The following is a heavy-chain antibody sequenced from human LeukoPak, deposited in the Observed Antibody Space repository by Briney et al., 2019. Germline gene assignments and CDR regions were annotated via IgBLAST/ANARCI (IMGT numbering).Heavy chain of an antibody. D-gene: IGHD5-18*01. CDR2: IHYSGKT. V-gene: IGHV4-61*01. J-gene: IGHJ3*01. CDR3: ARSPERRGYSHGVDAFDV. Sequence: PSETLSLTCTVSGGSVSSGSYYWSWIRQPPGKGLEWIGYIHYSGKTTYSPPLKSRVIISVDTSKNQVSLRLSSVTAVDTAVYYCARSPERRGYSHGVDAFDVWGQGTMVTVSS. CDR1: GGSVSSGSYY.